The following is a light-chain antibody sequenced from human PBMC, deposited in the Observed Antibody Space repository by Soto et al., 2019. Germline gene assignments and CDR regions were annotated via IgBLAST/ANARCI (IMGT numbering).Light chain of an antibody. J-gene: IGKJ1*01. CDR2: TAS. CDR3: QKYNSDPWT. CDR1: QGISNY. Sequence: DIQMTQSPSSLSASVGDRVTITCRASQGISNYLAWYQQKPGEIPKLLIYTASTLQSGVPSRFSGSGSGTDFTLTISSLQTEDVATYYCQKYNSDPWTLGQGTKVAI. V-gene: IGKV1-27*01.